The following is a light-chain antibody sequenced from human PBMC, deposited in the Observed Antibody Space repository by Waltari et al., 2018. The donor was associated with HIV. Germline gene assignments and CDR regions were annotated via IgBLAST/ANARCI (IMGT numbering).Light chain of an antibody. CDR3: RQALQTPWT. J-gene: IGKJ1*01. CDR1: QSLLHSNGYEY. V-gene: IGKV2-28*01. CDR2: LGS. Sequence: DTVLTQSPLSLSVTPGEPASISCRSSQSLLHSNGYEYLDGYRKRPGRSQQLLRCLGSSPASGVPDRYSGRGSGTDFTLKIARVEAEEVRIYYCRQALQTPWTFGQGTKVG.